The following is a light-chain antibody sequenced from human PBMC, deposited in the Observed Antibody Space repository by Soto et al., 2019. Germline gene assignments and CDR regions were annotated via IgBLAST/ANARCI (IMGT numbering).Light chain of an antibody. V-gene: IGKV3-20*01. CDR1: QSVSSSF. CDR2: GAS. J-gene: IGKJ1*01. Sequence: EIVLTQSPGTLSLSPGERATLSCRASQSVSSSFLAWYQQEPGQAPRLLIYGASSRAGGIPDGFSGSGSGTDFTLTINRLEPEYFAVYYCQQYHNSPRTFGQGTKVEIK. CDR3: QQYHNSPRT.